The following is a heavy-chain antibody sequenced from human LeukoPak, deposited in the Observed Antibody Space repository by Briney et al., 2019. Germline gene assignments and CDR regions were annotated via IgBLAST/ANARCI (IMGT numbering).Heavy chain of an antibody. CDR1: GYSFTSYW. CDR3: ARRADSYGSPYYYYGMDV. D-gene: IGHD5-18*01. V-gene: IGHV5-51*01. Sequence: GESLKISCKGSGYSFTSYWIGWVRQMPGKGLEWMGIICPGDSDTRYSPSFQGQVTISADKSISTAYLQWSSLKASDTAMYYCARRADSYGSPYYYYGMDVWGQGTTVTVSS. J-gene: IGHJ6*02. CDR2: ICPGDSDT.